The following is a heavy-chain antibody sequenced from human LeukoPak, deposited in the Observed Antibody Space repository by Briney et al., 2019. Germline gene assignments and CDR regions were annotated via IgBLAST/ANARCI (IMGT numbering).Heavy chain of an antibody. V-gene: IGHV3-15*07. CDR2: IKSKTDGGTT. CDR1: GFTFSNAW. D-gene: IGHD3-10*01. J-gene: IGHJ4*02. Sequence: GGSLRLSCAASGFTFSNAWMNWVRQAPGKGLEWVGRIKSKTDGGTTDYAAPVKGRFTISRDDSKTTLYLQMNSLKTEDTAVYYCAKGGNPILMLRGVPDYWGQGMLVTVSS. CDR3: AKGGNPILMLRGVPDY.